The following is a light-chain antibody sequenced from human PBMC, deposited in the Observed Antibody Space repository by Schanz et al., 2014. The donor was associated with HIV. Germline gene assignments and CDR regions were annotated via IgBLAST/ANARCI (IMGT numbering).Light chain of an antibody. Sequence: QSALTQPASLSGSPGQSITISCTGTSIDVGGYDYVSWYQQLPGKAPKLIIYDVSNRPSEISYRFSGSKSGHAASLTISGLQADDEADYYCSSFTSSFTYVFGTGTKLTVL. CDR2: DVS. CDR1: SIDVGGYDY. CDR3: SSFTSSFTYV. J-gene: IGLJ1*01. V-gene: IGLV2-14*03.